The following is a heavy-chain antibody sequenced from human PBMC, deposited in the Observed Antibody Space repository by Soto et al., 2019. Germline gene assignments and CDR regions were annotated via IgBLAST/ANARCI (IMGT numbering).Heavy chain of an antibody. CDR3: AKHDYGDYVAWFDP. Sequence: AASVKVSCKASGRTFSSYAISWVRQAPGQGLEWMGGIIPIFGTANYAQKFQGRVTITADESTSTAYMELSSLRSEDTAVYYCAKHDYGDYVAWFDPWGQGTLVPSPQ. CDR2: IIPIFGTA. V-gene: IGHV1-69*13. CDR1: GRTFSSYA. D-gene: IGHD4-17*01. J-gene: IGHJ5*02.